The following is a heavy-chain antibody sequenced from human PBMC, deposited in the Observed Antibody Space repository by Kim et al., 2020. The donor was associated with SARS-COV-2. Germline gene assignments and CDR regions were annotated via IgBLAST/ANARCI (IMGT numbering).Heavy chain of an antibody. J-gene: IGHJ4*02. CDR3: AGDPAVVCRGY. Sequence: TYDADSVKGRFTISGDDSKNTLYLKMNSLGAEDTAVYYCAGDPAVVCRGYWGQGTLVTVSS. CDR2: T. D-gene: IGHD2-15*01. V-gene: IGHV3-53*01.